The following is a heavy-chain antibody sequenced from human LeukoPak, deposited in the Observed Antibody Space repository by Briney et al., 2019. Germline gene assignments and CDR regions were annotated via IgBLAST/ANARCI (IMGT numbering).Heavy chain of an antibody. D-gene: IGHD5-12*01. Sequence: SETLSLTCTVSGGSISSSSYYWGWIRQPPGKGLEWIGSIYYSGSTYYNPSLKSRVTISVDTSKNQFSLKLSSVTAADTAVYYCARASEAYSGYDLFDYWGQGTLVTVSS. J-gene: IGHJ4*02. CDR2: IYYSGST. CDR1: GGSISSSSYY. V-gene: IGHV4-39*07. CDR3: ARASEAYSGYDLFDY.